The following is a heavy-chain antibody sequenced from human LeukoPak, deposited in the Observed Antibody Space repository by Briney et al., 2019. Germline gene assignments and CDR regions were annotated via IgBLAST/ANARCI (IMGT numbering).Heavy chain of an antibody. V-gene: IGHV3-23*01. Sequence: GGSLRLSCAASRFTFSFYAMTWVRQAPGKGLEWVSSIDGRGSPTYYADSVKGRFTISRDNSKNTLYLLLNSLRAEDTAVYYCARFHDFWRWGQGTLVTVSS. D-gene: IGHD3-3*01. J-gene: IGHJ4*02. CDR3: ARFHDFWR. CDR1: RFTFSFYA. CDR2: IDGRGSPT.